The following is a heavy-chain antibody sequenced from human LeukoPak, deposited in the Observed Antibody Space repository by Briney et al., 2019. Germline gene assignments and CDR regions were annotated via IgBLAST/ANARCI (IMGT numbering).Heavy chain of an antibody. CDR2: IYYSGST. J-gene: IGHJ4*02. CDR3: ARGAYGGGDLFDY. Sequence: SQTLSLTCTVSGSSISSGGYYWSWIRQHPGKGLEWIGYIYYSGSTYYNPSLKSRVTISADTSKNQFSLKLSSVTAADTAVYYCARGAYGGGDLFDYWGQGTLVTVSS. D-gene: IGHD4-23*01. CDR1: GSSISSGGYY. V-gene: IGHV4-31*03.